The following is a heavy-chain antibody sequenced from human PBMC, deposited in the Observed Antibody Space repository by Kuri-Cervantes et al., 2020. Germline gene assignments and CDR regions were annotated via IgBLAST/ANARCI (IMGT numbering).Heavy chain of an antibody. J-gene: IGHJ3*02. CDR2: IYYSEST. V-gene: IGHV4-59*01. CDR1: GGSISSYY. CDR3: ARTNDAFDI. Sequence: GSLRLSCTVSGGSISSYYWSWIRQPPGKGLEWIGYIYYSESTNYNPSLKSRVTISVDTSKNQFSLKLSSVTAADTAVYYCARTNDAFDIWGQGTMVTVSS.